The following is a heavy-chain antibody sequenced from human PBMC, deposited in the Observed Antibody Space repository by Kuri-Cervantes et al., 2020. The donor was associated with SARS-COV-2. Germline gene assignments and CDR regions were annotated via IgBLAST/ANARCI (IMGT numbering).Heavy chain of an antibody. Sequence: GGSLRLSCAASGFTFSSYAMHWVRQAPGKGLEYVSAISSNGGSTYYANSVKGRFTISRDNSKNTPYLQMGSLRAEDTAVYYCARDRPYALGYCSGGSCYEMWFDPWGQGTLVTVSS. CDR1: GFTFSSYA. CDR2: ISSNGGST. V-gene: IGHV3-64*01. CDR3: ARDRPYALGYCSGGSCYEMWFDP. D-gene: IGHD2-15*01. J-gene: IGHJ5*02.